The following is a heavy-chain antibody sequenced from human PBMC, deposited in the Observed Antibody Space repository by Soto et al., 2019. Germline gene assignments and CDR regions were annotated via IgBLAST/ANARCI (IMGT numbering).Heavy chain of an antibody. CDR3: ARDRLEAFIDY. CDR1: GGSISSGGYY. J-gene: IGHJ4*02. CDR2: IYYSGST. V-gene: IGHV4-31*03. Sequence: PSETLSLTCTVSGGSISSGGYYWSWIRQHPGKGLEWIGYIYYSGSTYYNPSLKSRVTISVDTSKNQFSLRLSSVTAADTAVYYCARDRLEAFIDYWGQGTLVTVSS. D-gene: IGHD3-3*02.